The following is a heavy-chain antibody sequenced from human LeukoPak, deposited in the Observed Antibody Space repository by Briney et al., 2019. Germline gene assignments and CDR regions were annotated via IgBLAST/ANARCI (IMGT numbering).Heavy chain of an antibody. CDR2: ISYSGDTI. CDR1: EFTFSVYY. Sequence: PGGSLRLSCAASEFTFSVYYMSWIRQAPGKGLEWVSYISYSGDTIYYADSVKGRFTVSRDNAKNSLYLQMNSLRAEDTAVYYCARDGVLWFDTSKLYYYGMDVWGQGTTVTVSS. V-gene: IGHV3-11*04. CDR3: ARDGVLWFDTSKLYYYGMDV. J-gene: IGHJ6*02. D-gene: IGHD3-10*01.